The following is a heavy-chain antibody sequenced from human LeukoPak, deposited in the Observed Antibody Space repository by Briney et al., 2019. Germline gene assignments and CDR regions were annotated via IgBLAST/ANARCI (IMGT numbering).Heavy chain of an antibody. Sequence: SETLSLTCTVSGASISSGSYYWGWIRQPPGKGLEWIGDFYYSGSTYYNPSLESRVTISVDMSNNRFSLKLSSVTAADTAVYYCARLSFIYYFQYWGQGTLVTVSS. CDR1: GASISSGSYY. CDR2: FYYSGST. J-gene: IGHJ4*02. V-gene: IGHV4-39*01. D-gene: IGHD3-10*01. CDR3: ARLSFIYYFQY.